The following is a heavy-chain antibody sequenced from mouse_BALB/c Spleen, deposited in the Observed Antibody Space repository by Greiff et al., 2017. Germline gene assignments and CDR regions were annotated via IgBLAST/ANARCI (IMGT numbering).Heavy chain of an antibody. Sequence: QVQLQPSGAELAKPGASVTMSCKASGYTFTSYWMHSVKQRPGQGLEWIGYLNPSTGYTEYNQKFKDKATLTADKSSSTAYMQLSSLTSEDSAVYYCARKGNYGNFYFDYGGQGTTLTVAS. CDR2: LNPSTGYT. V-gene: IGHV1-7*01. D-gene: IGHD2-1*01. CDR1: GYTFTSYW. J-gene: IGHJ2*01. CDR3: ARKGNYGNFYFDY.